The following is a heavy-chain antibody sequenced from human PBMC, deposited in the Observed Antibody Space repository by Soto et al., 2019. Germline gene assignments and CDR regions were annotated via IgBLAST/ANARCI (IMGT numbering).Heavy chain of an antibody. Sequence: SETLSLTCTVSGGSISIGGYYWSWMRQHPGKGLGWIGYIYYSGSTYYNPSLKSRVTISVDTSKNQFSLKLSSVTAADTAVYYCARDEYSNAKGMDVWGQGTTVTVSS. CDR3: ARDEYSNAKGMDV. CDR1: GGSISIGGYY. D-gene: IGHD4-4*01. J-gene: IGHJ6*02. V-gene: IGHV4-31*03. CDR2: IYYSGST.